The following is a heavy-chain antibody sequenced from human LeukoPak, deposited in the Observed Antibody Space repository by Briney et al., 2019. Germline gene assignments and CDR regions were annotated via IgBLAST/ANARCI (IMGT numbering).Heavy chain of an antibody. V-gene: IGHV3-72*01. J-gene: IGHJ4*02. CDR2: IGNKANSYTT. D-gene: IGHD3-10*01. Sequence: PGGSLRLSCAASGFTFSDQYIDWVRQAPGKGLEWVGRIGNKANSYTTEYAASVKGRFTISRDNAKNSLYLQMNSLRAEDTAVYYCARAYYYGSGSKSKKNNGDYWGQGTLVTVSS. CDR3: ARAYYYGSGSKSKKNNGDY. CDR1: GFTFSDQY.